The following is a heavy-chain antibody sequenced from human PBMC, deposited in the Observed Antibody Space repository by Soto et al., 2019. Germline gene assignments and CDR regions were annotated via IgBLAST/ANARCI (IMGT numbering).Heavy chain of an antibody. J-gene: IGHJ4*02. Sequence: GGSLRLSCAASGLTFSSYAMSWVRQAPGKGLEWVSAVSGSGGSTYYADSVKGRFTISRDNCKNTLYLQMNSLRAEDTAVYFCANGVPLHRSCSGGSCYSGFSYWGQGTLVTVSS. CDR1: GLTFSSYA. D-gene: IGHD2-15*01. CDR2: VSGSGGST. V-gene: IGHV3-23*01. CDR3: ANGVPLHRSCSGGSCYSGFSY.